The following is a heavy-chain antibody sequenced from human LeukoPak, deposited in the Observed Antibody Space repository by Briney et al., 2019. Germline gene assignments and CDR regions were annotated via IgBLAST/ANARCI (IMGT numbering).Heavy chain of an antibody. D-gene: IGHD4-23*01. CDR2: IYSGGST. J-gene: IGHJ5*02. CDR3: ARDPYGGNLS. CDR1: GFAVSSNY. V-gene: IGHV3-53*01. Sequence: PGGSLRLSCAVSGFAVSSNYMSWVRQAPGKGLEWVSVIYSGGSTYYADSVKGRFTISRDNSKNTLYLRMNSLRAEDTAVYYCARDPYGGNLSWGQGTLVTVSS.